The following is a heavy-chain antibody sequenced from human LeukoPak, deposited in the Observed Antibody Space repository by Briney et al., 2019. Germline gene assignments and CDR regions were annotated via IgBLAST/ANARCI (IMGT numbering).Heavy chain of an antibody. D-gene: IGHD4-11*01. V-gene: IGHV3-23*01. J-gene: IGHJ4*02. CDR3: AKSRSWGSNNYDYFDY. CDR2: ISAGGGTT. Sequence: PGESLRLSCAASGFTFNNYAMSWVRQAPGKGLEWVSAISAGGGTTCYADSVKGRFTISRDNSKTTLYLQMNSLRAEDTALYYCAKSRSWGSNNYDYFDYWGQGTLVTVSS. CDR1: GFTFNNYA.